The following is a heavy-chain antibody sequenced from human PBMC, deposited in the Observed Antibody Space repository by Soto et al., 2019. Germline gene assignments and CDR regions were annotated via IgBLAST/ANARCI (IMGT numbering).Heavy chain of an antibody. D-gene: IGHD6-13*01. J-gene: IGHJ4*02. Sequence: SVKVSCKASGGTFSSYAISWVRQAPGQGLEWMGGIIPIFGTADYAQKFQGRVTITADESTSTAYMELSSLRSEDTAVYYCARHEDIAAAGFDYWGQGTLVTVSS. CDR2: IIPIFGTA. CDR1: GGTFSSYA. V-gene: IGHV1-69*13. CDR3: ARHEDIAAAGFDY.